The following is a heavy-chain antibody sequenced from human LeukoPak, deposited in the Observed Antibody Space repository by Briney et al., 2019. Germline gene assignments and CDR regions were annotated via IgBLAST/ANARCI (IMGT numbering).Heavy chain of an antibody. CDR3: ARTNSGSYPVETSEYFQH. V-gene: IGHV6-1*01. Sequence: SQTLSLTCAISGDSVSSNSAAWNWIRQSPSRGLEWLGRTYYRSKWYNDYAVSVKSRITINPDTSKNQFSLQLNSVTPEDTAVYYCARTNSGSYPVETSEYFQHWGRGTLVTVSS. D-gene: IGHD1-26*01. J-gene: IGHJ1*01. CDR1: GDSVSSNSAA. CDR2: TYYRSKWYN.